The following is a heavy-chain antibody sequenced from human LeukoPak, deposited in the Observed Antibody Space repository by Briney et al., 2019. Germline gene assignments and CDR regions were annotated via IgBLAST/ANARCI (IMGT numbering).Heavy chain of an antibody. Sequence: ASVKVSCKASGYTFTSYDINWLRQATGQGLEWMGWMNPNSGNTGYAQKFQGRVTMTRNTSISTAYMELSSLRSEDTAVHYCARPLLRFLEGGFDYWGQGTLVTVSS. V-gene: IGHV1-8*01. D-gene: IGHD3-3*01. CDR2: MNPNSGNT. CDR1: GYTFTSYD. CDR3: ARPLLRFLEGGFDY. J-gene: IGHJ4*02.